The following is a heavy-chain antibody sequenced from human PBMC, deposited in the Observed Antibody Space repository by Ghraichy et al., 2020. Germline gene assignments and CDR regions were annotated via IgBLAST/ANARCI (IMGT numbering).Heavy chain of an antibody. CDR1: GGSFSGYY. V-gene: IGHV4-34*01. Sequence: SQTLSLTCAVYGGSFSGYYWSWIRQPPGKGLEWIWEINHSGSTNYNPSLKSRVTISVDTSKNQFSLKLSSVTAADTAVYYCATGPRWYSRPSRPSYYYGMDVWGQGTTVTVSS. CDR2: INHSGST. J-gene: IGHJ6*02. D-gene: IGHD6-13*01. CDR3: ATGPRWYSRPSRPSYYYGMDV.